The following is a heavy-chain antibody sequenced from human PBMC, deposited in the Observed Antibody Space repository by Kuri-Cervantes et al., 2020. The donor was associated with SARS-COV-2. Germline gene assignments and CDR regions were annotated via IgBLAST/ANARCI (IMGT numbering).Heavy chain of an antibody. D-gene: IGHD3-10*01. CDR3: ARPRGRPGYYYYYGMDV. Sequence: SETLSLTCAVYGGSFSGYYWSWIRQPPGKGLEWIGEINHSGSTNYNPSLKGRVTISVDTSKSQFSLRLSSVTAADTAVYYCARPRGRPGYYYYYGMDVWGQGTTVTVSS. J-gene: IGHJ6*02. V-gene: IGHV4-34*01. CDR1: GGSFSGYY. CDR2: INHSGST.